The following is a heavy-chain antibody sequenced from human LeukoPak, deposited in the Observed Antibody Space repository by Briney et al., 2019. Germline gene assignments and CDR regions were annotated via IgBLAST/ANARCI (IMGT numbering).Heavy chain of an antibody. Sequence: GGSLRLSCAASGFTFSSYSMNWVRQAPGKGLEWVSYISSSSSTIYYADSVKGRFTISRDNAKNSLYLQMNSLRAEDTAVYYCARGPADYNKLKPGDRDGYNYKSKRTPFDYWGQGTLVTVSS. CDR1: GFTFSSYS. D-gene: IGHD5-24*01. CDR2: ISSSSSTI. CDR3: ARGPADYNKLKPGDRDGYNYKSKRTPFDY. J-gene: IGHJ4*02. V-gene: IGHV3-48*01.